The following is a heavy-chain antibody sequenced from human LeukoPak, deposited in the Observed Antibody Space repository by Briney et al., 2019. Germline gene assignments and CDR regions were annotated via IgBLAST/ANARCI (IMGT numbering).Heavy chain of an antibody. CDR3: AKVADYGSGMDV. D-gene: IGHD4-17*01. Sequence: GRSLRLSCAASGFTFSSYGMHWVRQAPGKGLEWVAVISYDGSNKYYADSVKGRFTISRDNSKNTLYLQMNSLRAEDTAVYYCAKVADYGSGMDVWGQGTTVTVSS. J-gene: IGHJ6*02. CDR1: GFTFSSYG. V-gene: IGHV3-30*18. CDR2: ISYDGSNK.